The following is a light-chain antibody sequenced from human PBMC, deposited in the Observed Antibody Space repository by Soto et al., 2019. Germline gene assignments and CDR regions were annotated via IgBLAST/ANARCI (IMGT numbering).Light chain of an antibody. CDR1: TGAVTSFYY. CDR2: STS. J-gene: IGLJ3*02. V-gene: IGLV7-43*01. Sequence: QAVVTQEPSLTVSPGRTVTLTCASNTGAVTSFYYPNWFQQKAGQAPRVLIYSTSNKHSWTPARFSGSLLGDKAALTLSGVQPEDEAEYYCLLYYGGAWVFGGGTKLTVL. CDR3: LLYYGGAWV.